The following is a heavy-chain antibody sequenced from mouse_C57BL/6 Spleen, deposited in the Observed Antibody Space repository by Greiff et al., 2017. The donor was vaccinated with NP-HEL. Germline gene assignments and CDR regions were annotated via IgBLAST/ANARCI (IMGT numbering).Heavy chain of an antibody. D-gene: IGHD2-1*01. CDR1: GYTFTSYG. Sequence: VQLVESGAELARPGASVKLSCKASGYTFTSYGISWVKQRTGQGLEWIGEIYPRSGNTYYNEKFKGKATLTADKSSSTAYMELRSLTSEDSAVYLGARDRGNQYAMEYWGQGASVTVAS. CDR2: IYPRSGNT. CDR3: ARDRGNQYAMEY. V-gene: IGHV1-81*01. J-gene: IGHJ4*01.